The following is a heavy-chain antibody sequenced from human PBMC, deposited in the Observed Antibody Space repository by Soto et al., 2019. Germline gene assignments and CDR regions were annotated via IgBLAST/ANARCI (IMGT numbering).Heavy chain of an antibody. V-gene: IGHV3-11*01. J-gene: IGHJ6*03. CDR3: ARDDEYSSTRRPNYYYYYYMDV. CDR1: GFTFSDYY. D-gene: IGHD6-6*01. CDR2: ISSSGSTI. Sequence: GGSLRLSCAASGFTFSDYYMSWIRQAPGKGLEWVSYISSSGSTIYYADSVKGRFTISRDNAKNSLYLQMNSLRAEDTAVYYCARDDEYSSTRRPNYYYYYYMDVWGKGTTVTVSS.